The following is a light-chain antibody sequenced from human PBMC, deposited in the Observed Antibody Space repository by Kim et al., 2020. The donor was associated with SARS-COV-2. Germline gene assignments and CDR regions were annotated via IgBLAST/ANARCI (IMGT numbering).Light chain of an antibody. Sequence: PGQSITLSCTGTSSDVGGYNYVSWYQQHPGKAPKLMIYDVSNRPSGVSNRFSGSKSGNTASLTISGLQAEDEADYYCSSYTSSIVVFGGGTQLTVL. V-gene: IGLV2-14*03. J-gene: IGLJ2*01. CDR1: SSDVGGYNY. CDR2: DVS. CDR3: SSYTSSIVV.